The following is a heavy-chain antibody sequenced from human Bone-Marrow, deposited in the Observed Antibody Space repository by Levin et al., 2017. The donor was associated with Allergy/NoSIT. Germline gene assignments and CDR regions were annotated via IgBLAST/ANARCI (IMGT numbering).Heavy chain of an antibody. Sequence: SETLSLTCSVSGGSIRNPDHWWSWVRQSPGKGLEWIGYIFWSGSTFYNPSLTSRPSMSVDTSKNQFSLKMRSVTAADTAVYYCVRGYSYGSPYSSGYYYLDYWGQGILVSVSS. V-gene: IGHV4-30-4*01. D-gene: IGHD5-18*01. J-gene: IGHJ4*02. CDR1: GGSIRNPDHW. CDR3: VRGYSYGSPYSSGYYYLDY. CDR2: IFWSGST.